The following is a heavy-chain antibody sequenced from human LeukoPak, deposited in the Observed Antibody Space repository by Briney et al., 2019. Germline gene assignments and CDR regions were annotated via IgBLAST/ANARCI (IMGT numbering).Heavy chain of an antibody. Sequence: PGGSLRLSCAASGFTFCSYAMSWVRQAPGKGLEWVSGVSGSSGSTYYADSVKGRFTISRDNSKNTLYLQMNSLRAEDTAVYYCAKDLDIVATITGNWGQGTLVTVPS. CDR1: GFTFCSYA. CDR3: AKDLDIVATITGN. J-gene: IGHJ4*02. V-gene: IGHV3-23*01. D-gene: IGHD5-12*01. CDR2: VSGSSGST.